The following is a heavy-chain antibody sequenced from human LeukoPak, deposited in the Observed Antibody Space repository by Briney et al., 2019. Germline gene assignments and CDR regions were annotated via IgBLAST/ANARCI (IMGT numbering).Heavy chain of an antibody. CDR2: IISSGSTI. V-gene: IGHV3-48*03. D-gene: IGHD2-15*01. CDR3: ASKGRYCSGGSCYGPWGYYFDY. CDR1: GFTFSSYV. Sequence: GGSLRVSCAASGFTFSSYVMNWVRPAPGKGREWVSYIISSGSTIYYAHSVKGRFTISRDNAKNSLYLQMNSLRAEDTAVYYCASKGRYCSGGSCYGPWGYYFDYWGQGTLVTVSS. J-gene: IGHJ4*02.